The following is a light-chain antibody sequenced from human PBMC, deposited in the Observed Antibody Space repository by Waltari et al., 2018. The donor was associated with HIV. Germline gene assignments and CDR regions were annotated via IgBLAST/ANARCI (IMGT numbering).Light chain of an antibody. CDR2: SAT. J-gene: IGLJ3*02. CDR3: ASWDDSLKGWV. V-gene: IGLV1-44*01. Sequence: QSFLTQPPSVSGTPGQRVIISCSGGISNIGRNIVTWYQHLPGTAPKVIIFSATMRRSGVPDRISGSKSGASASLAISGLQSDDEADYFCASWDDSLKGWVFGGGTKLTVL. CDR1: ISNIGRNI.